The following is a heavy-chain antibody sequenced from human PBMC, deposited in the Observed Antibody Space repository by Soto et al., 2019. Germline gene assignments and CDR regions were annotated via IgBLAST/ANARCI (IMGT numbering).Heavy chain of an antibody. J-gene: IGHJ4*02. CDR1: GGSVSSGSYY. V-gene: IGHV4-61*01. D-gene: IGHD3-10*01. Sequence: SETLSLTCTVSGGSVSSGSYYWSWIRQPPGKGLEWIGYIYYSGTTSYNPSLNSRVTISVDTSKNQFSLKLNSVTAADTAVYYCARESYYGSGATVVGYWGLGTLVTVSS. CDR3: ARESYYGSGATVVGY. CDR2: IYYSGTT.